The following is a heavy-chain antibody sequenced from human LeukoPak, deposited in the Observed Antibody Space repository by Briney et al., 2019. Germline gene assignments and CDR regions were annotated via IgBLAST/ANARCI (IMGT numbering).Heavy chain of an antibody. D-gene: IGHD1-26*01. V-gene: IGHV3-74*01. CDR1: GFTFSSYW. CDR3: AKARYSGSYLYFDY. J-gene: IGHJ4*02. CDR2: INSYGSST. Sequence: PGGSLRLSCAASGFTFSSYWMHWVRQAPGKGLVWVSRINSYGSSTSYADSVKGRFTISRDNAKNSLYLQMNSLRAEDTAVYYCAKARYSGSYLYFDYWGQGTLVTVSS.